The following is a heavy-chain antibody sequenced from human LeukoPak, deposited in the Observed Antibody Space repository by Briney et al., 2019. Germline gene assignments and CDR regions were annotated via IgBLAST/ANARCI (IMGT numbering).Heavy chain of an antibody. Sequence: GGSLRLSCGASGFRFSDYAMHWVRQAPGKGLEWVAFIRSNGGNKYYADSVKGRFTISKDNSKNTLSLQLNSLRDEDTAVYYCVLDTPGFGGDDFVSWGQGTLVTVSS. D-gene: IGHD3-10*01. J-gene: IGHJ4*02. CDR1: GFRFSDYA. CDR2: IRSNGGNK. CDR3: VLDTPGFGGDDFVS. V-gene: IGHV3-30*02.